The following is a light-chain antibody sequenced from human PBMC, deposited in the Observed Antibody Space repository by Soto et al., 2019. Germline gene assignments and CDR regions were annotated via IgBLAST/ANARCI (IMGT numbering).Light chain of an antibody. CDR1: SSDVGSYNL. V-gene: IGLV2-23*02. J-gene: IGLJ1*01. CDR3: CSDGGSYV. Sequence: QSALTQPASVSGSPGQSITISCTGTSSDVGSYNLVSWYQQHPGKAPKVMIYEVSKRPSGVSNRFSGSKSGNTASLTISGLQAEDEADYYCCSDGGSYVLGTGTKVTVL. CDR2: EVS.